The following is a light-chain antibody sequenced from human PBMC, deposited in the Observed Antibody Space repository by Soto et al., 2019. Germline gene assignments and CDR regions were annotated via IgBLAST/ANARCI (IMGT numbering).Light chain of an antibody. CDR3: QQYNDSPPYT. CDR1: QSVSSK. CDR2: DAS. Sequence: EIVMTQSPATVSVSPGERATLSCRASQSVSSKLAWYQQKPGQPPRLLIFDASARATGVPDRFSGRGSGTEFILTISRLQSEDFSVYYCQQYNDSPPYTFGQGTKVDSK. J-gene: IGKJ2*01. V-gene: IGKV3-15*01.